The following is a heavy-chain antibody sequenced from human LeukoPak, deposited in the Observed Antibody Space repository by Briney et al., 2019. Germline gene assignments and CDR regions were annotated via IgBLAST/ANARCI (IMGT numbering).Heavy chain of an antibody. CDR3: ARNPIIIAVVGDNWFDP. Sequence: APVKVSCKASGYTFTGYYMHWVRQAPGQGLEWMGWINPNSGGTNYAQKFQGRVTMTRDTSISTAYMELSRLRSDDTAVYYCARNPIIIAVVGDNWFDPWGQGTLVTVSS. V-gene: IGHV1-2*02. CDR1: GYTFTGYY. J-gene: IGHJ5*02. D-gene: IGHD6-19*01. CDR2: INPNSGGT.